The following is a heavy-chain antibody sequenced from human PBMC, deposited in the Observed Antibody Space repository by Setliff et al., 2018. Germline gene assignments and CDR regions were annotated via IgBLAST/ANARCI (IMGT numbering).Heavy chain of an antibody. Sequence: GGSLRLSCAASGFTFSSYSMNWVRQAPGKGLEWVSYISSSSSTIYYADSVKGRFTISRDNAKNSLYLQMNMLRAEDTAVYYCARGFYDSSGYPIDYWGQGTLVTVSS. CDR2: ISSSSSTI. CDR1: GFTFSSYS. J-gene: IGHJ4*02. D-gene: IGHD3-22*01. CDR3: ARGFYDSSGYPIDY. V-gene: IGHV3-48*01.